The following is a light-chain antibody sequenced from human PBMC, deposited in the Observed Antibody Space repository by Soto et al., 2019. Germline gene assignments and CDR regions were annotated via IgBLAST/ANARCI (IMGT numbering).Light chain of an antibody. Sequence: DIQMTQSPSTLSASVGDRVTITCRASQSINNWLAWYQQKPGQAPKPLIYKASSLQGEVPSRFSGSGSGTDFTLTISSLQPDDFATYYCQQHNNYPVTFGQGTKLEIK. CDR3: QQHNNYPVT. CDR2: KAS. J-gene: IGKJ2*01. CDR1: QSINNW. V-gene: IGKV1-5*03.